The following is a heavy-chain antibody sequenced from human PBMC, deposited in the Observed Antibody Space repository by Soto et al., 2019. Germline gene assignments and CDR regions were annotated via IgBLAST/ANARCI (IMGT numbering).Heavy chain of an antibody. CDR1: GFSLTTSGVA. D-gene: IGHD2-21*02. J-gene: IGHJ4*02. CDR2: FYWTDDK. V-gene: IGHV2-5*01. CDR3: AHRPTLTDDFYFDY. Sequence: QITLTASGPTLLTPTQTLTLTCSFSGFSLTTSGVAVGWFRQPPAKAPEWLALFYWTDDKRYSPSLRSRLTVTWDSSKNQVVLTLANVDHVEAGTYYSAHRPTLTDDFYFDYCGQGTLVTVS.